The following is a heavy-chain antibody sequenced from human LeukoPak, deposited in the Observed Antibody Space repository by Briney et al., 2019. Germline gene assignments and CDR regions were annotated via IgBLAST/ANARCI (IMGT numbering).Heavy chain of an antibody. D-gene: IGHD4-17*01. CDR3: AILGTTVTIK. Sequence: GGSLRLSCAASGFTFSSYAMSWVRQAPGKGLEWVSSISSSSSYIYYADSVKGRFTISRDNAKNSLYLQMNSLRAEDTAVYYCAILGTTVTIKWGQGTLVTVSS. CDR2: ISSSSSYI. J-gene: IGHJ4*02. CDR1: GFTFSSYA. V-gene: IGHV3-21*01.